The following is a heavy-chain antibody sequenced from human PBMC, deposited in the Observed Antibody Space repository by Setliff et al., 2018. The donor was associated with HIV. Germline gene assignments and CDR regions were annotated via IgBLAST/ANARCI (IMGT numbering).Heavy chain of an antibody. J-gene: IGHJ5*02. D-gene: IGHD3-10*01. CDR2: IYYSGTT. Sequence: PSETLSLTCTVSGASIRTGSYYWGWIRQPPGKGLEWIGTIYYSGTTYYNPSVKSRVTISVDTSKNQFSLNLTSVTATDTAVYYCARHTPPGLWFGEPTYLYNWFDPWGQGTLVTVSS. CDR3: ARHTPPGLWFGEPTYLYNWFDP. V-gene: IGHV4-39*01. CDR1: GASIRTGSYY.